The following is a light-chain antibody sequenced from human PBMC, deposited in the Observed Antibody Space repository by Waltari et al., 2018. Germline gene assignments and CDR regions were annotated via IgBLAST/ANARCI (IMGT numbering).Light chain of an antibody. J-gene: IGKJ2*01. V-gene: IGKV1-39*01. CDR2: AAS. CDR1: RRVSTN. Sequence: DIQMTQSPSSLSASVGDRVNITCRASRRVSTNLNWYQQKPGKGPRLLIYAASSLQGGVPPRFSGSGSGTDFTLTISSLQPEDFATYSCQQSFNVPYTFGQGTKLEL. CDR3: QQSFNVPYT.